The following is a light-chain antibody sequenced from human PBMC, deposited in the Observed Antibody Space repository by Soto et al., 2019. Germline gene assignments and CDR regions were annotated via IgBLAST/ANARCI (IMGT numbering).Light chain of an antibody. Sequence: QSALTQPASVSGSPGQSINISCTGTSSDVGGYNYVSWYQQHPGKAPKLMIYDVSNRPSGVSNRLSGSKSGNTASLTISGLQAEDEADYYCSSYTGSSTLVFGGGTKLTVL. J-gene: IGLJ2*01. CDR1: SSDVGGYNY. CDR3: SSYTGSSTLV. V-gene: IGLV2-14*01. CDR2: DVS.